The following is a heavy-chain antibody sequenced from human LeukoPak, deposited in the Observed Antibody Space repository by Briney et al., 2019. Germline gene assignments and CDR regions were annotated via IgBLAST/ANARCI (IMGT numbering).Heavy chain of an antibody. D-gene: IGHD4-17*01. CDR1: GFSFISYG. Sequence: GGSLRLSCAASGFSFISYGMHWVRQAPGKGLEWVGAISDDGRNKKHADSVKGRFTISRDNSKDTLYLQMNSLRDEDTAVYYCAKRPSDYGDYVTYFDYWGQGTLVTVSS. CDR3: AKRPSDYGDYVTYFDY. CDR2: ISDDGRNK. J-gene: IGHJ4*02. V-gene: IGHV3-30*18.